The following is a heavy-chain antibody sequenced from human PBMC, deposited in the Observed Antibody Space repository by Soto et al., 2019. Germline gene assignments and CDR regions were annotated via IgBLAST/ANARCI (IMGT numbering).Heavy chain of an antibody. J-gene: IGHJ4*02. CDR2: INPNSGGT. CDR1: GYTFTGYY. CDR3: AGNWNDGDDYFDY. Sequence: QVQLVQSGAEVKKPGASVKVSCKASGYTFTGYYMLWVRQAPGQGVEWMGWINPNSGGTNYAQKFQGRVTMTRDTSISTVYMELSRLRSDDTAVYYCAGNWNDGDDYFDYWGQGTLVTVSS. D-gene: IGHD1-1*01. V-gene: IGHV1-2*02.